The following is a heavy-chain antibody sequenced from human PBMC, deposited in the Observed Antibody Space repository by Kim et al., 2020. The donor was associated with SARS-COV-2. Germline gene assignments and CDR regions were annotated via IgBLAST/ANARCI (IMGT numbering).Heavy chain of an antibody. D-gene: IGHD5-18*01. CDR2: ISYSGRP. V-gene: IGHV4-59*01. CDR3: AKYTEGVGWRFFGY. J-gene: IGHJ4*02. Sequence: SETLSLTCTVSGVSISTNYWSWIRQPPGKGLEWIGYISYSGRPTYNPSLESRVTISIDTSKNQFSLKVSSVTAADTAVYFCAKYTEGVGWRFFGYWGQGTLVTVSS. CDR1: GVSISTNY.